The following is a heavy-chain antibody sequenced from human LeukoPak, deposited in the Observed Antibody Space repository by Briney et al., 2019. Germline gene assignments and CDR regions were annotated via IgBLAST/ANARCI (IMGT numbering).Heavy chain of an antibody. CDR2: IYTSGST. V-gene: IGHV4-61*02. Sequence: SQTLSLTCTVSGGSISSGSYYWSWIRQPAGKGLEWIGRIYTSGSTDYNPSLESRVTISIDTSKKQFSLKLSSVTAADTAVYYCARGRDGYNSYYFDYWGQGTLVTVSS. CDR3: ARGRDGYNSYYFDY. CDR1: GGSISSGSYY. J-gene: IGHJ4*02. D-gene: IGHD5-24*01.